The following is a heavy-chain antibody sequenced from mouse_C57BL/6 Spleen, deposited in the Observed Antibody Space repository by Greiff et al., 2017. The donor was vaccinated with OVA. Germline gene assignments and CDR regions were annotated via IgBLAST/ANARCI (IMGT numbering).Heavy chain of an antibody. D-gene: IGHD2-1*01. CDR2: IYPGNSDT. J-gene: IGHJ4*01. Sequence: VQLQQSGTVLARPGASVKMSCKPSGYTFTSYWMHWVKQRPGQGLEWIGAIYPGNSDTSYNQKFKGKAKLTAVTSASTAYMELSSLTNEDSAVYYCTSNYEGYYAMDYWGQGTSVTVSS. CDR1: GYTFTSYW. V-gene: IGHV1-5*01. CDR3: TSNYEGYYAMDY.